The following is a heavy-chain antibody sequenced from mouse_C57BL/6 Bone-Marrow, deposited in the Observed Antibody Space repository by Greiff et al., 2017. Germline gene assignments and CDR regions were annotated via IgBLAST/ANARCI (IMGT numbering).Heavy chain of an antibody. CDR3: ARSSYSLDY. CDR1: GYTFTSYW. J-gene: IGHJ2*01. Sequence: QVQLQQSGAELVKPGASVKLSCKASGYTFTSYWMHWVKQRPGRGLEWIGRIDPNSGGTKYNEKFKSKATLTVDKPSSTAYMQLSSLPSEDSAVYYCARSSYSLDYWGQGTTRTVSS. V-gene: IGHV1-72*01. D-gene: IGHD2-12*01. CDR2: IDPNSGGT.